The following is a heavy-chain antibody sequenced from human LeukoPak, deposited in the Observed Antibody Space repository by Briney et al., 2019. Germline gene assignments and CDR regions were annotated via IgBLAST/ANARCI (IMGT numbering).Heavy chain of an antibody. Sequence: SETLSLTCTVSGGSISSYYLSWIRQPAGKGLEWIGRIYTSGSTNYNPSLKSRVTMSVDTSKNQFSLKLSSVTAADTAVYYCARDATAIFGVVITNWFDPWGQGTLVTVSS. CDR1: GGSISSYY. CDR3: ARDATAIFGVVITNWFDP. V-gene: IGHV4-4*07. CDR2: IYTSGST. J-gene: IGHJ5*02. D-gene: IGHD3-3*01.